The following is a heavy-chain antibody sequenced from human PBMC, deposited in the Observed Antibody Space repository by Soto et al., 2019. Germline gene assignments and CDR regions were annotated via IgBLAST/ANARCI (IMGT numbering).Heavy chain of an antibody. CDR3: ARDLPPGYSYGDYYYYYGMAV. Sequence: QVQLQESGPGLVKPSETLSLTCTVSGGSISSYYWSWIRQPAGKGLEWIGRIYTSGSTNYNPSLKSRVTMSVDTSKTQFSLKLSSVTAADTAVYYCARDLPPGYSYGDYYYYYGMAVWGQGTTVTVSS. V-gene: IGHV4-4*07. CDR2: IYTSGST. CDR1: GGSISSYY. J-gene: IGHJ6*02. D-gene: IGHD5-18*01.